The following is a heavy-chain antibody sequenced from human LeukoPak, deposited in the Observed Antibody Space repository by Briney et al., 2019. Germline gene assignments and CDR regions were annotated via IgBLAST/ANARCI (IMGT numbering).Heavy chain of an antibody. V-gene: IGHV1-24*01. D-gene: IGHD3-9*01. Sequence: ASVKVSCKVSGYTLTELSMHWVRQAPGKGLEWMGGFDPEDGETIYAQKFQGRVTMTEDTSTDTAYMELSSLRSEDTAVYYCATPAPYYDLLTGYKNWFDPWGQGTLVTVSS. CDR3: ATPAPYYDLLTGYKNWFDP. J-gene: IGHJ5*02. CDR1: GYTLTELS. CDR2: FDPEDGET.